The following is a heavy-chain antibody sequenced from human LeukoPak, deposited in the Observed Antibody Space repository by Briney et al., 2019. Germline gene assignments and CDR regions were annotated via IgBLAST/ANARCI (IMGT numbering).Heavy chain of an antibody. Sequence: GASVKVSCKTSGYTFTAYYMHWVRQAPGQGLEWMGGIIPIFGTANYAQKFQGRVTITTDESTSTAYMELSSLRSEDTAVYYCARDPITPFFVEGVVAATPYFDYWGQGTLVTVSS. V-gene: IGHV1-69*05. CDR3: ARDPITPFFVEGVVAATPYFDY. D-gene: IGHD2-15*01. J-gene: IGHJ4*02. CDR2: IIPIFGTA. CDR1: GYTFTAYY.